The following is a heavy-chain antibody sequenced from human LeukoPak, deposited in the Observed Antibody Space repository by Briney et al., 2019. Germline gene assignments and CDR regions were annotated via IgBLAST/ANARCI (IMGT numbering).Heavy chain of an antibody. J-gene: IGHJ6*03. V-gene: IGHV1-2*02. D-gene: IGHD5-24*01. CDR1: GYTFTGYY. CDR2: INPNSGGT. Sequence: GASVKVSCKASGYTFTGYYMHWVRQAPGQGLEWMAWINPNSGGTNYAQKFQGRVTMTRDTSISTAYMELSRLRSDDTAVYYCARALYVEMATPYYYYMDVWGKGTTVTVSS. CDR3: ARALYVEMATPYYYYMDV.